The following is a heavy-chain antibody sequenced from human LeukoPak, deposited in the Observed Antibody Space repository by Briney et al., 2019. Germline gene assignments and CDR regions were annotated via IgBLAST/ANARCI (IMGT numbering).Heavy chain of an antibody. D-gene: IGHD6-19*01. CDR3: ARRQWSTHGGY. Sequence: GRSLRLSCAASGFTFSSYGMHWVRQAPGKGLEWVSSISGSSSYIYYADSVKGRFTISRDNAKNSLYLQMNSLRAEDTAVYYCARRQWSTHGGYWGQGTLVTVSS. CDR2: ISGSSSYI. J-gene: IGHJ4*02. CDR1: GFTFSSYG. V-gene: IGHV3-21*01.